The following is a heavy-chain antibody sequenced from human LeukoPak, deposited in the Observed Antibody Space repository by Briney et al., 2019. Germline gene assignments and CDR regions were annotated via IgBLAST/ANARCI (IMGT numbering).Heavy chain of an antibody. CDR3: ARGPRAAADDY. CDR2: INAVNGNT. CDR1: GYTFINYA. V-gene: IGHV1-3*01. Sequence: GASVKVSCKASGYTFINYAINWGRQAPGQRPDWMGWINAVNGNTKYSQKFQGRVAITRDTSASTAYMELTSLTSADTAVYYCARGPRAAADDYWGQGTLVTVSS. D-gene: IGHD6-13*01. J-gene: IGHJ4*02.